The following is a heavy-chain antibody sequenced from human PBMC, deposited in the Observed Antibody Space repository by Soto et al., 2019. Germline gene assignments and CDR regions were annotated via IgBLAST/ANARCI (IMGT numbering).Heavy chain of an antibody. CDR1: GFSSSNYG. Sequence: PGGSLRLSCAGSGFSSSNYGMHWVRQAPGKGLEWVALIWYDGSNKYYADSVKGRFTISRDNSKNTLYLQMSSLRNEDTAVYYCARGMLSDDNSGYRPYDYWGQGTQVTVSS. D-gene: IGHD3-22*01. V-gene: IGHV3-33*01. CDR3: ARGMLSDDNSGYRPYDY. CDR2: IWYDGSNK. J-gene: IGHJ4*02.